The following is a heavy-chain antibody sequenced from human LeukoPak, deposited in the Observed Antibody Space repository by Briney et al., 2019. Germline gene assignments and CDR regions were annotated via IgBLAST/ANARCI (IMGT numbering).Heavy chain of an antibody. V-gene: IGHV3-74*01. CDR2: INSEGRST. CDR1: GGSISSRSYY. D-gene: IGHD4-23*01. J-gene: IGHJ4*02. CDR3: IRSGGNGDWGY. Sequence: ETLSLTCTVSGGSISSRSYYWGWVRQAPGKGLVWVSQINSEGRSTNYADSVKGRFTISRDNAKSTLYLQMNSLRAEDTAVYYCIRSGGNGDWGYWGQGTLVTVSS.